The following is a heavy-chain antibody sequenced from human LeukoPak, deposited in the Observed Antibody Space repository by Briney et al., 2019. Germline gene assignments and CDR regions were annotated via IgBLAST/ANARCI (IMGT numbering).Heavy chain of an antibody. CDR3: ARDWGSY. J-gene: IGHJ4*02. V-gene: IGHV4-39*07. CDR1: GGSISSSSYY. CDR2: IYYSGST. D-gene: IGHD3-16*01. Sequence: SETLSLTCTVSGGSISSSSYYWGWIRQPPGKGLEWIGSIYYSGSTYYNPSLKSRVAISVDTSKNQFSLKLSSVTAADTAVYYCARDWGSYWGQGTLVTVSS.